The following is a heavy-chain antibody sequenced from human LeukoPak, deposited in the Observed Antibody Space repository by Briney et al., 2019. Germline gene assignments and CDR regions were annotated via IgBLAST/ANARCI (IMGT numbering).Heavy chain of an antibody. CDR2: INTDGRVT. D-gene: IGHD3-10*02. V-gene: IGHV3-74*01. CDR1: GFTFTTYC. J-gene: IGHJ4*02. Sequence: GGSLRLSCAASGFTFTTYCMHWVRHVPGKGRVWVARINTDGRVTTYADSVKGRFTVSRDKAENTLYLQMSNLRPEDTAVYYCIRETHVGLHLEYWGQGTLATVTS. CDR3: IRETHVGLHLEY.